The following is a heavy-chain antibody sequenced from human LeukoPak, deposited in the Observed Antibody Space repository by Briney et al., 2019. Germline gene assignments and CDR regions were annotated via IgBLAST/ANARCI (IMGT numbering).Heavy chain of an antibody. CDR1: VFTFTSST. V-gene: IGHV1-58*02. J-gene: IGHJ6*04. Sequence: SVKVSCKASVFTFTSSTMQWVRPARGQRLGWVSWILVGSGKTNYAQKFQERVTITKEMSTSTAYMELSRLRSEETAVYYCAANPGRSDPNWYYGIDVWGEGSTVTVSS. CDR3: AANPGRSDPNWYYGIDV. CDR2: ILVGSGKT. D-gene: IGHD1-1*01.